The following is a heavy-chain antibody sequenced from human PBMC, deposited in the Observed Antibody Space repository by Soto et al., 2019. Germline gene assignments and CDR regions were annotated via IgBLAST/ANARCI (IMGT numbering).Heavy chain of an antibody. Sequence: SETLSLTCAVYGGSFSGYYWSWIRQPPGKGLEWIGEINHSGSTNYNPSLKSRVTISVDTSKNQFSLKLSSVTAADTAVYYCALRGKDDYGDYSDAFDIWGQGTMVTVSS. J-gene: IGHJ3*02. CDR2: INHSGST. CDR3: ALRGKDDYGDYSDAFDI. CDR1: GGSFSGYY. D-gene: IGHD4-17*01. V-gene: IGHV4-34*01.